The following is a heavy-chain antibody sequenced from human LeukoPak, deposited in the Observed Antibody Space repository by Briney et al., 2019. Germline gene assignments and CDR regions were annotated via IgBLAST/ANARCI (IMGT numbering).Heavy chain of an antibody. D-gene: IGHD5/OR15-5a*01. CDR1: GYTFSNYG. CDR2: ISGSNGNT. Sequence: ASVTVSCTASGYTFSNYGISWVRQAPGQGPEWMGWISGSNGNTKYAQKFQGRVTMTTDTSTSTAYMEVRGLRSDDTAMYYCARDIGVSKFDYWGQGTLVTVSS. V-gene: IGHV1-18*01. CDR3: ARDIGVSKFDY. J-gene: IGHJ4*02.